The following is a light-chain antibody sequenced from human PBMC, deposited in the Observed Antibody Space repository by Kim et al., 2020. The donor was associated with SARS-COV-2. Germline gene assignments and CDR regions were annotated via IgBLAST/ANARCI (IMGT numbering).Light chain of an antibody. Sequence: QSVLTQPPSVSGAPGHRVTISCSGSSSNIGAGYVVHWYQHLPGTAPKLLIFININRPSGVPDRFSGSKSGTSASLAITGLQTEDEADYYCQSYDRLSGWVFGGGTKVTVL. CDR3: QSYDRLSGWV. J-gene: IGLJ3*02. CDR2: INI. CDR1: SSNIGAGYV. V-gene: IGLV1-40*01.